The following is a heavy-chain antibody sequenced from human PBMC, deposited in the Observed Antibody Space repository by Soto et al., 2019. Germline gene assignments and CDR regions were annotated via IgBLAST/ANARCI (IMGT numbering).Heavy chain of an antibody. CDR3: AKGGNLYGDYGYFDY. D-gene: IGHD4-17*01. Sequence: PGGSLRLSCAASGFTFSSYGMHWVRQAPGKGLEWVAVISYDGSNKYYADSVKGRFTISRDNSKNTLYLQMNSLRAEDTAVYYCAKGGNLYGDYGYFDYWGQRTLVTVSS. J-gene: IGHJ4*02. CDR1: GFTFSSYG. V-gene: IGHV3-30*18. CDR2: ISYDGSNK.